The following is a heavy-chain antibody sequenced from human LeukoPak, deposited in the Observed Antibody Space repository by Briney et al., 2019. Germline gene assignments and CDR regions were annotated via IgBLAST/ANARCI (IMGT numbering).Heavy chain of an antibody. D-gene: IGHD3-22*01. CDR1: GGSISSGDYY. CDR3: ARASDSSGYPGAVYSDY. J-gene: IGHJ4*02. CDR2: IYYSGST. Sequence: SETLSLTCTVSGGSISSGDYYWSWIRQPPGKGLEWIGYIYYSGSTYYNPSLKSRVTISVDTSKNQFSLKLSSVTAADTAVYYCARASDSSGYPGAVYSDYWGQGTLVTVSS. V-gene: IGHV4-30-4*01.